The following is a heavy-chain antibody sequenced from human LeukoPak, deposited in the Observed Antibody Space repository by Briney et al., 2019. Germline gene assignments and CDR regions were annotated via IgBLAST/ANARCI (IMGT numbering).Heavy chain of an antibody. CDR1: GGSFSGYY. V-gene: IGHV4-34*01. J-gene: IGHJ5*02. D-gene: IGHD3-22*01. Sequence: SETLSLTCAVYGGSFSGYYWSWIRQPPGKGLEWIGEINHSGSTNYNPSLKSRVTISVDTSKNQFSLKLSSVTAADTAVYYCAREGYYDSSGMTFDPWGQGTLVTVSS. CDR2: INHSGST. CDR3: AREGYYDSSGMTFDP.